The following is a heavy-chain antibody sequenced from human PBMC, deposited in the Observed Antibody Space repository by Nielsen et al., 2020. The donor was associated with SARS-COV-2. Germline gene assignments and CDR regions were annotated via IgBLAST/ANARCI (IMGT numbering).Heavy chain of an antibody. CDR1: GGSISSYY. D-gene: IGHD2-2*01. CDR2: IYYSGST. Sequence: ETLSLTCTVSGGSISSYYWSWIRQPPGKGLEWIGYIYYSGSTNYNPSLKSRVTISVDTSKNQFSLKLSSVTAADTAVYYCARANKRYCSSTSCYADYYYMDVWGKGTTVTVSS. J-gene: IGHJ6*03. CDR3: ARANKRYCSSTSCYADYYYMDV. V-gene: IGHV4-59*12.